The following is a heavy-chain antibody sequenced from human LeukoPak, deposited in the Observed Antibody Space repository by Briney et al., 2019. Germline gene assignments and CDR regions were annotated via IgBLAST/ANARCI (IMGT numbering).Heavy chain of an antibody. D-gene: IGHD5-12*01. CDR2: INAGNGDT. CDR1: GYTFTSYA. V-gene: IGHV1-3*01. CDR3: ARDPGGYSGYDLDY. Sequence: GASVKVSCKASGYTFTSYAMHWVRQAPGQRLEWMGWINAGNGDTKYSQKFQGRVTITRDTSASTAYMELSSLRSEDTAVYYCARDPGGYSGYDLDYWGQGTLVTVSS. J-gene: IGHJ4*02.